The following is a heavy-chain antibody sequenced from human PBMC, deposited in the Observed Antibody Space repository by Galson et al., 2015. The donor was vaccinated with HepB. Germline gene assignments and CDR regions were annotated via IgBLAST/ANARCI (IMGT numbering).Heavy chain of an antibody. Sequence: SLRLSCAASGFTFSDYYMSWIRQAPGKGLEWVSYISSSGSTIYYADSVKGRFTISRDNAKNSLYLQMNSLRAEDTAVYYCARDFRDFWSGYSTGWFDPWGQGTLVTVSS. CDR3: ARDFRDFWSGYSTGWFDP. CDR2: ISSSGSTI. V-gene: IGHV3-11*01. CDR1: GFTFSDYY. J-gene: IGHJ5*02. D-gene: IGHD3-3*01.